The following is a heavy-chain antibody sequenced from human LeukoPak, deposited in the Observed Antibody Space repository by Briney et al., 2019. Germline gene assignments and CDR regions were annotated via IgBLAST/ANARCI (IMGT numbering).Heavy chain of an antibody. D-gene: IGHD3/OR15-3a*01. CDR1: GFTFSSYG. J-gene: IGHJ4*02. CDR2: IWYDGSNK. V-gene: IGHV3-33*06. Sequence: GRSLRLSCAASGFTFSSYGMHWVRQAPGKGLEWVAVIWYDGSNKYYADSVKGRFTISRDNSNNTLYLQMNSLRAEDTAVYYCAKDGLGAPFDYWGQGTLVTVSS. CDR3: AKDGLGAPFDY.